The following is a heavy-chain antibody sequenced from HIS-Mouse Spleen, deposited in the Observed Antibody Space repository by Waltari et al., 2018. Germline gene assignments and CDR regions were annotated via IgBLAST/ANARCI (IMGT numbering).Heavy chain of an antibody. Sequence: QVQLQESGPGLVKPSETLSLTCTVSGGSISSYYWSWIRQPPGKGLDWICYIYYRGSTNYNPSLKSRVNISVDTSKNQFSLKLSAVTAAETAVYYCARDSSGWYSYYGMDVWGQGTTVTVSS. V-gene: IGHV4-59*01. D-gene: IGHD6-19*01. CDR1: GGSISSYY. CDR3: ARDSSGWYSYYGMDV. CDR2: IYYRGST. J-gene: IGHJ6*02.